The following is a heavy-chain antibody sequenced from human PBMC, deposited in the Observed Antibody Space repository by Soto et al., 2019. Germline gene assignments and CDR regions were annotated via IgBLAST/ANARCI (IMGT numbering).Heavy chain of an antibody. J-gene: IGHJ3*02. CDR2: MSHSGGN. V-gene: IGHV4-34*01. Sequence: QVQLQQWGAGLLKPSETLSLTCAVYGGSVSSGSYYWSWIRQPPGKGLEWIGEMSHSGGNHFNPSLKSRVPISVDTSKNQFSLKMSFVTAADTALYYCARVERGTATTVVDAFDIWGPGTMVTVSS. D-gene: IGHD1-1*01. CDR3: ARVERGTATTVVDAFDI. CDR1: GGSVSSGSYY.